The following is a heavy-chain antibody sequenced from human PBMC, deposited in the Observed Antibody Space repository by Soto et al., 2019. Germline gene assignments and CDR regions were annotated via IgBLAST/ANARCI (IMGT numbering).Heavy chain of an antibody. Sequence: QVQLQESGPGLVKPSGTLALTCAVSVGSISSSNWWSWVRQPPGKGLKWFGEVYHSGSTNYNPSLTSRVTRAVDKSKNQFSLKLSSVTAADTAVYYWARSRQAAIWEDWFDPWGQGPLLTVSS. CDR2: VYHSGST. V-gene: IGHV4-4*02. CDR1: VGSISSSNW. CDR3: ARSRQAAIWEDWFDP. J-gene: IGHJ5*02. D-gene: IGHD2-2*02.